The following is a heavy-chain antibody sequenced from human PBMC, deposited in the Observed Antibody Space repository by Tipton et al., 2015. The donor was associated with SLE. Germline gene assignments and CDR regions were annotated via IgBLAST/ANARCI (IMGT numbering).Heavy chain of an antibody. V-gene: IGHV4-59*01. CDR1: GGSISSYY. D-gene: IGHD6-25*01. Sequence: TLSLTCTVSGGSISSYYWSWIRQPPGKGLEWIGYIYYSGSTNYNPSLKSRVTISVDTSKNQFSLKLSSVTAAEPAVYYCARESGWDPLFDSWVQGTLVTVSS. J-gene: IGHJ4*02. CDR2: IYYSGST. CDR3: ARESGWDPLFDS.